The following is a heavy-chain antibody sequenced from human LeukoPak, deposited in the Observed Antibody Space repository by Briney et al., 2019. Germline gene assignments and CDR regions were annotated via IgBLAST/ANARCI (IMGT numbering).Heavy chain of an antibody. D-gene: IGHD6-13*01. CDR3: AKDKAAADTGAFDY. CDR1: GFTFSSYG. J-gene: IGHJ4*02. V-gene: IGHV3-30*02. Sequence: TGGSLRLSCAASGFTFSSYGMHWVRQAPGKGLEWVAFIRYDGSNKYYADSVKGRFTISRDNAKNSLYLQMNSLRAEDMALYYCAKDKAAADTGAFDYWGQGTLVTVSS. CDR2: IRYDGSNK.